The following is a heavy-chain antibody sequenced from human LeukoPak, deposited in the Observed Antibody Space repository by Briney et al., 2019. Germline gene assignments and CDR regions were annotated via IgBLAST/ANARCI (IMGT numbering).Heavy chain of an antibody. V-gene: IGHV3-7*01. J-gene: IGHJ3*02. D-gene: IGHD1-26*01. CDR3: ARGLSGRSYDAFDI. CDR1: GYTFRTFW. CDR2: IKQDGSEK. Sequence: GGSLRLSCAASGYTFRTFWMSWVRQAPGKGLEWVANIKQDGSEKYYVDSVKGRFTISRDNAKNSLYLQMNSLRAEDTAVYYCARGLSGRSYDAFDIWGQGTMVTVSS.